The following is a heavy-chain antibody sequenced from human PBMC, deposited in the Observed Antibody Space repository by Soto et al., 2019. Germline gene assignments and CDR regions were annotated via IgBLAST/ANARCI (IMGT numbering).Heavy chain of an antibody. CDR1: SGSISTSGYY. D-gene: IGHD6-19*01. J-gene: IGHJ4*02. Sequence: PSETLSLTCSVSSGSISTSGYYWCWIRHPPGTGLEWIGGISYSGSTYYNPSLKSRLTISVDTSKNHFSLKLTSVTAADTAVYFCARRGSRLSVAVAAFDYWSQGTLVTVSS. CDR3: ARRGSRLSVAVAAFDY. CDR2: ISYSGST. V-gene: IGHV4-39*02.